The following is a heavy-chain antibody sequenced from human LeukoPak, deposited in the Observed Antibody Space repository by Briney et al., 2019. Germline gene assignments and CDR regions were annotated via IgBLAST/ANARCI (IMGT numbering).Heavy chain of an antibody. D-gene: IGHD2-15*01. V-gene: IGHV3-23*01. CDR3: ARESPQVVTLDY. Sequence: GGSLRLSCVASGFTFSSYAMSWVRQAPGKGLEWVSAVSGGAGSGGGGSTYYADSVKGRFTISRDNAKNTLYLQMNSLRAEDTAVYYCARESPQVVTLDYWGQGALVTVSS. J-gene: IGHJ4*02. CDR1: GFTFSSYA. CDR2: VSGGAGSGGGGST.